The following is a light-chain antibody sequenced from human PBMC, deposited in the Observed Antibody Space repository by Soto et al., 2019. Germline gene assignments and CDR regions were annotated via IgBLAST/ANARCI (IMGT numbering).Light chain of an antibody. Sequence: QSVLTQPRSVSGSPGQSVTISCIGSSSDVGSYNYVSWYQRHPGKGPKLIIHDVNRRPSGVPDRFSGSKSGNTASLTISGLQSEDEADYYCAAWDDSLKGYVFGTGTKLTVL. CDR1: SSDVGSYNY. V-gene: IGLV2-11*01. J-gene: IGLJ1*01. CDR3: AAWDDSLKGYV. CDR2: DVN.